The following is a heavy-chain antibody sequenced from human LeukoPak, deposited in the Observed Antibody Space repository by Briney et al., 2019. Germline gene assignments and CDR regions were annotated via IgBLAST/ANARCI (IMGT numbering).Heavy chain of an antibody. Sequence: ASVKVSCKASGYTFTVYYIHWVRQAPGQGLEWMGWIKPHSGDTNYAQKFQGRVTVTRDTSISTAYMQLSSLRSDDTAVYYCARAAQVRIHGSYGMDVWGQGTTVTVSS. V-gene: IGHV1-2*02. D-gene: IGHD3-10*01. CDR1: GYTFTVYY. CDR3: ARAAQVRIHGSYGMDV. J-gene: IGHJ6*02. CDR2: IKPHSGDT.